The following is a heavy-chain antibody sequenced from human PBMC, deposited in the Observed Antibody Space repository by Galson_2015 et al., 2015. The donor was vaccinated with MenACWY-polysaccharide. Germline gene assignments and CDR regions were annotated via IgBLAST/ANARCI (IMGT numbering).Heavy chain of an antibody. CDR1: GFTFSSYA. D-gene: IGHD3-10*01. Sequence: SLRLSCAASGFTFSSYAMSWVRQAPGKGLEWVSTISGSGLYTYYADSVKGRFTMSRDNSKNTLYMQMNSLRAEDTAVYYCAKQIDEYYGSGNYYPPWDYWGQGTLVTVSS. CDR3: AKQIDEYYGSGNYYPPWDY. V-gene: IGHV3-23*01. CDR2: ISGSGLYT. J-gene: IGHJ4*02.